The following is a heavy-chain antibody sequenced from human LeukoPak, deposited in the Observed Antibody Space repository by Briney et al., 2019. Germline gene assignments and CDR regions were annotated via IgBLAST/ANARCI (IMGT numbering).Heavy chain of an antibody. CDR1: GFTFSSYA. V-gene: IGHV3-23*01. Sequence: GSLRLSCAASGFTFSSYAMSWVRQAPGKGLEWVSAISGSGGSTYYADSVKGRFTISRDNSKNTLYLQMNSLRAEDTAVYYCAKDLVSGSYSRGYYFDYWGQGTLVTVSS. CDR3: AKDLVSGSYSRGYYFDY. CDR2: ISGSGGST. D-gene: IGHD1-26*01. J-gene: IGHJ4*02.